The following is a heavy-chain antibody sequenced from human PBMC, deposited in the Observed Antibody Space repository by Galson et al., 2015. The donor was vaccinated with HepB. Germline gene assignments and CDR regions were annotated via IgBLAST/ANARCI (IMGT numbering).Heavy chain of an antibody. CDR3: ARDVSFAMGV. CDR1: GFTFNKSW. Sequence: SLRLSCAATGFTFNKSWLHWARQVSGKGLLWVSHIDREGTTTTYADSVKGRFTISRDNAKNTLYLQMNSLRAEDTAVYYCARDVSFAMGVWGQGTTVTVSS. J-gene: IGHJ6*02. V-gene: IGHV3-74*03. CDR2: IDREGTTT. D-gene: IGHD2/OR15-2a*01.